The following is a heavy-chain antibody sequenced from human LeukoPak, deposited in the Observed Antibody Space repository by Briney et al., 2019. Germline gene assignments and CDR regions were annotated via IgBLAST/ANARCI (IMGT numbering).Heavy chain of an antibody. CDR2: ISWNSGSI. CDR1: GFTFDDYA. D-gene: IGHD3-9*01. Sequence: GRSLRLSCAASGFTFDDYAMHWVRQAPGKGLEWVSGISWNSGSIGYADSVKGRFTISRDNAKNSLYLQMNSLRAEDTALYYCAKVPRRDISYYLYYWGQGTLGTVSS. V-gene: IGHV3-9*01. J-gene: IGHJ4*02. CDR3: AKVPRRDISYYLYY.